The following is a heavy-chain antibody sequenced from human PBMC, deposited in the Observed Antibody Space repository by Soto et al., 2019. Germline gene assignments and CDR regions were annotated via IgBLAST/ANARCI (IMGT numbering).Heavy chain of an antibody. CDR2: VWYDGSHE. D-gene: IGHD6-6*01. CDR3: ETDVSSSSGPRFDY. CDR1: GFTFSSYG. J-gene: IGHJ4*02. Sequence: PGGSLRLSCAASGFTFSSYGMHWVRQAPGKGLEWVAVVWYDGSHEYYADSVKGRFTIFRDNSKNTLFLQMSSLRAEDTAVYYCETDVSSSSGPRFDYWGQGTLVTVSS. V-gene: IGHV3-33*01.